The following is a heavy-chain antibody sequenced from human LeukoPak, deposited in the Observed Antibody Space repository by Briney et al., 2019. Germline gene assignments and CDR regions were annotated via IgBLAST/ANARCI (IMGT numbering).Heavy chain of an antibody. V-gene: IGHV4-31*03. CDR2: IYYSGSS. J-gene: IGHJ4*02. Sequence: SETLSLTCTVSGGSINSGGYYWSWIRQHPGKGLEWIGYIYYSGSSYYNPSLRSRVTISVDTSKNHFSLKLSSVTAADTAVYYCARNRDGYNSFDYWGQGTLVTVSS. CDR3: ARNRDGYNSFDY. CDR1: GGSINSGGYY. D-gene: IGHD5-24*01.